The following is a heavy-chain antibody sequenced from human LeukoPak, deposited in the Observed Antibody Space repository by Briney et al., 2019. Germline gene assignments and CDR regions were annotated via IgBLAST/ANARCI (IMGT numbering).Heavy chain of an antibody. V-gene: IGHV3-21*01. J-gene: IGHJ1*01. CDR2: ISSSSSYI. D-gene: IGHD5-12*01. CDR1: GFTFSSYS. CDR3: ARDGSDSSGYDYSYSQH. Sequence: PGGSLRLSCAASGFTFSSYSMNWVRQAPGKGLEWVSSISSSSSYIYYADSVKGRFTISRDNAKKSLYLQMNSLRAEDTAVYHCARDGSDSSGYDYSYSQHWGQGTLVTVSS.